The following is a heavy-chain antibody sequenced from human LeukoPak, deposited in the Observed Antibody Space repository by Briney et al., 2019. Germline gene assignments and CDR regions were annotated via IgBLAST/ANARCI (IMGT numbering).Heavy chain of an antibody. Sequence: ASETPSLTCAVYGGSFSGYYWSWIRQPPGKGLEWIGEINHSGSTNYNPSLKSRVTISVDTSKNQFSLKLSSVTAADTAVYYCASVVGAPQYYYYGMDVWGQGTTVTVSS. CDR2: INHSGST. D-gene: IGHD1-26*01. CDR1: GGSFSGYY. CDR3: ASVVGAPQYYYYGMDV. J-gene: IGHJ6*02. V-gene: IGHV4-34*01.